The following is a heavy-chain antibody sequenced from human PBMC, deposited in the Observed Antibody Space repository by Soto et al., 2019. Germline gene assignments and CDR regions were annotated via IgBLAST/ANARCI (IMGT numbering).Heavy chain of an antibody. D-gene: IGHD3-3*01. CDR3: ARSPLRFLDKGWFDP. J-gene: IGHJ5*02. CDR2: IIPIFGTA. V-gene: IGHV1-69*01. Sequence: QVQLVQSGAEVKKPGSSVKVSCKASGGTFSSYAISWVRQAPGQGLEWMGGIIPIFGTANYAQKFQGRVTITADESTSAAYRELSSLRSEDTAVYYCARSPLRFLDKGWFDPWGQGTLVAVSS. CDR1: GGTFSSYA.